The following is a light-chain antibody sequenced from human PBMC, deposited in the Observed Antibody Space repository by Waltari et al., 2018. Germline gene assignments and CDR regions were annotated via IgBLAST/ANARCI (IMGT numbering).Light chain of an antibody. CDR3: QQHVNCPRT. CDR2: RAS. J-gene: IGKJ1*01. V-gene: IGKV1-33*01. CDR1: QSISNC. Sequence: DIQMTQSPSSLSASVVDRFTITCRASQSISNCLAWYHQKPGKAPKLLIYRASNLETRVTSRFSGRGSVKDFTLNISSLQPEDIVRYYCQQHVNCPRTFGQGTTVEIK.